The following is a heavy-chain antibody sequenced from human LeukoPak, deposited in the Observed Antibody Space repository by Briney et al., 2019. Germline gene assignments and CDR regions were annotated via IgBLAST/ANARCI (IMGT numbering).Heavy chain of an antibody. J-gene: IGHJ4*02. V-gene: IGHV4-59*01. CDR1: GGSISSYY. Sequence: SETLSLTCTVSGGSISSYYWSWIRQPPGKGLEWIAYVYYTGSTYSNPSLKSRVTISVDTSKNQFSLKLSSVTAADTAVYYCASWGFDTLTGHGLDYWGQGTLVTVSS. CDR2: VYYTGST. CDR3: ASWGFDTLTGHGLDY. D-gene: IGHD3-9*01.